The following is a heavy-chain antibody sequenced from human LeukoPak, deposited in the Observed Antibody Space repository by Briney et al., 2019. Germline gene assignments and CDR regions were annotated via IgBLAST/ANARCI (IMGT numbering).Heavy chain of an antibody. Sequence: GASVKVSCKASVYTFTGYYMHWVRQAPGQGLEWRGWINPNSGGTNYAQKFQGRVTMTRDTSISTAYMELSRLRSDDTAVYYCARVYDYVWGSYRPFSYWGQGTLVTVSS. CDR1: VYTFTGYY. CDR2: INPNSGGT. V-gene: IGHV1-2*02. J-gene: IGHJ4*02. CDR3: ARVYDYVWGSYRPFSY. D-gene: IGHD3-16*02.